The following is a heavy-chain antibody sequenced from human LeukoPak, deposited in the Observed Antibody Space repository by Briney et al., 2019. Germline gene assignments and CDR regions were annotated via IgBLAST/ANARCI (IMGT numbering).Heavy chain of an antibody. CDR3: ARDGSRYGDGFDP. CDR2: IYYSGST. D-gene: IGHD4-17*01. CDR1: GGSISSYY. V-gene: IGHV4-59*01. Sequence: PSETLSLTCTVSGGSISSYYWSWIRQPPGKGLEWIGYIYYSGSTNYNPSLKSRVTISVDTSKNQFSLKLSSVTAADTAVYYCARDGSRYGDGFDPWGQGTLVTVSS. J-gene: IGHJ5*02.